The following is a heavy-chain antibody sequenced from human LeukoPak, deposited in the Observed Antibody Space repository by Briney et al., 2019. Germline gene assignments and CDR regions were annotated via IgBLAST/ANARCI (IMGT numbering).Heavy chain of an antibody. Sequence: VASVKVSCKASGYTFTSYDINWVRQATGQGLEWMGWMNPNSGNTGYAQKFQGRVTMTRNTSISTAYMELSSLRSEDTAVHYCARRDGYKDDAFDIWGQGTMVTVSS. J-gene: IGHJ3*02. D-gene: IGHD5-24*01. CDR1: GYTFTSYD. CDR2: MNPNSGNT. V-gene: IGHV1-8*01. CDR3: ARRDGYKDDAFDI.